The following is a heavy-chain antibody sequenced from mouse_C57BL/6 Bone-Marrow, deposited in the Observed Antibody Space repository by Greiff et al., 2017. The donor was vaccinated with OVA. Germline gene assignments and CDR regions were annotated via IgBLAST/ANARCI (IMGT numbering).Heavy chain of an antibody. CDR3: ARLLWLRRHYWYFDV. CDR1: GYTFTSYW. D-gene: IGHD2-2*01. CDR2: IDPNSGGT. J-gene: IGHJ1*03. V-gene: IGHV1-72*01. Sequence: VQLQQPGAELVKPGASVKLSCKASGYTFTSYWMHWVKQRPGRGLEWIGRIDPNSGGTKYNEKFKSKATLTVDKPSSTAYVQLSSLTSEDSAVYYCARLLWLRRHYWYFDVWGTGTTVTVSS.